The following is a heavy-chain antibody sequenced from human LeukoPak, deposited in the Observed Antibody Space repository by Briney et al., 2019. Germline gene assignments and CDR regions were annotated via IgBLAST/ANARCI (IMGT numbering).Heavy chain of an antibody. CDR3: ARGRSITLLRGVAMSDGFDI. CDR1: GFTFSTYS. D-gene: IGHD3-10*01. CDR2: IDTSGSYI. Sequence: PGGSLRLSCAASGFTFSTYSMNWVRQAPGKGLEWVSFIDTSGSYIYYGDSMKGWFTISRDNAKNSLYLQMSGLRAEDTAVYYCARGRSITLLRGVAMSDGFDIWGQGAMVTVSS. J-gene: IGHJ3*02. V-gene: IGHV3-21*01.